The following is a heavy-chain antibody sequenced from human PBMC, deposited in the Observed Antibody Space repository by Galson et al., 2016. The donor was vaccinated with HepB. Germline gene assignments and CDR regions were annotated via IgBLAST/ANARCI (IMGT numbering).Heavy chain of an antibody. J-gene: IGHJ5*02. CDR1: GFTFSDAW. D-gene: IGHD3-9*01. V-gene: IGHV3-15*01. Sequence: SLRLSCAASGFTFSDAWMNWVRQAPGKGLEWVGRIKRKTDGGTTDYAAPVEGRFTISRDDSKNTLYLQRNNLKNEDTALYYCTTYYGNILTAYRWFDPWGQGTLVTVSS. CDR2: IKRKTDGGTT. CDR3: TTYYGNILTAYRWFDP.